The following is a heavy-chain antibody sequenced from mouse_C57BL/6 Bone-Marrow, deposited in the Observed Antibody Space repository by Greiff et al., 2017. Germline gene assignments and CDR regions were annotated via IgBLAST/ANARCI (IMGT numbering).Heavy chain of an antibody. CDR3: FFYYGSSCWYYDV. CDR1: GYAFTNYL. J-gene: IGHJ1*03. CDR2: INPGSGGT. Sequence: QVQLQQSGAELVRPGTSVKVSCKASGYAFTNYLIEWVKQRPGQGLEWIGVINPGSGGTNYNEKFKGKATLTADKSSSTAYMQLSSLTSEDSAVYFCFFYYGSSCWYYDVWGTGTTVTVSS. D-gene: IGHD1-1*01. V-gene: IGHV1-54*01.